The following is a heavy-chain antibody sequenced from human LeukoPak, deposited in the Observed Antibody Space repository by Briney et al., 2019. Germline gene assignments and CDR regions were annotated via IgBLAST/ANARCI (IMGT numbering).Heavy chain of an antibody. J-gene: IGHJ4*02. V-gene: IGHV3-15*01. Sequence: GGSLRLSCAASGFTFSNAWMSWVRQAPGKGLEWVGRIKSKTDGGTTDYAAPVKGRFTISRDDSKNTLYLQMNSLRAEDTAVYYCARESQGGLNYFDYWGQGTLVTVSS. CDR2: IKSKTDGGTT. CDR1: GFTFSNAW. D-gene: IGHD3-16*01. CDR3: ARESQGGLNYFDY.